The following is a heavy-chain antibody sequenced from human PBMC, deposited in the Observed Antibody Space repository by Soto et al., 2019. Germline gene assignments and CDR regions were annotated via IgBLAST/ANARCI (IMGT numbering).Heavy chain of an antibody. J-gene: IGHJ6*02. CDR3: ANNSVSSGYYYVRDYHYGLDV. CDR1: GFTFSSYA. Sequence: GWSMRLSCAASGFTFSSYAMSWVRQAPGKGLEWVSAISGSGGSTYYADSVKGRFTISRDNSKNTLYLQMNSLRAEDTAVYYCANNSVSSGYYYVRDYHYGLDVSGLGTTVTVSS. CDR2: ISGSGGST. D-gene: IGHD3-22*01. V-gene: IGHV3-23*01.